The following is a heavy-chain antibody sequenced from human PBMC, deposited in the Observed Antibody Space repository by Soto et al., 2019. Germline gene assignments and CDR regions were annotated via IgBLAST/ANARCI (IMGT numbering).Heavy chain of an antibody. CDR1: GFTFSSYS. CDR2: ISSSGSTI. D-gene: IGHD4-17*01. V-gene: IGHV3-48*01. J-gene: IGHJ3*02. Sequence: EVQLVESGGGLVQPGGSLRLSCAASGFTFSSYSMTWVRQAPGKGLERVSYISSSGSTIYYAASVKGRFTISRDNAQNSLFLQMISLRAEDTAVYYCARDERAYGADALDIWGQGTIVTVSS. CDR3: ARDERAYGADALDI.